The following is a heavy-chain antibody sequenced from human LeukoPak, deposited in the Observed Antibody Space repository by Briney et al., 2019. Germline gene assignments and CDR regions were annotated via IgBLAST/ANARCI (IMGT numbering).Heavy chain of an antibody. CDR1: GFTFSSYG. V-gene: IGHV3-30*18. CDR3: AKDMEARDYYDSSGYYPV. CDR2: ISYDGSNK. Sequence: GGSLRLSCAASGFTFSSYGMHWVRQAPGKGLEWVAVISYDGSNKYYADSVKGRFTISRDNSKNTLYLQMNSLRAEDAAVYYCAKDMEARDYYDSSGYYPVWGQGTLVTVSS. J-gene: IGHJ4*02. D-gene: IGHD3-22*01.